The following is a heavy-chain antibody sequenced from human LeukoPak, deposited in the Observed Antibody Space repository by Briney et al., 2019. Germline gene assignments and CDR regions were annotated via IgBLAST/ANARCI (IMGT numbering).Heavy chain of an antibody. D-gene: IGHD2-2*01. CDR1: GFTFSSYA. CDR2: ISGSGGST. CDR3: ARDWYHAIDY. J-gene: IGHJ4*02. V-gene: IGHV3-23*01. Sequence: GGSLRLSCAASGFTFSSYAMSWVRRAPGKGLEWVSAISGSGGSTYYADSLKGRFTISRDNSKNTLYLQMNILRAEDTAVYYCARDWYHAIDYWGQGALVTVSS.